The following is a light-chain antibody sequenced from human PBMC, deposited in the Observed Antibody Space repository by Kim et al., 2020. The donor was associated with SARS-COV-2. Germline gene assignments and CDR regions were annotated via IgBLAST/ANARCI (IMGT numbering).Light chain of an antibody. V-gene: IGLV2-8*01. CDR2: EVN. J-gene: IGLJ2*01. CDR1: SSDVGGYDY. Sequence: QSVTISCTGTSSDVGGYDYVSWYQQHPGKAPKLMIYEVNKRPSEVPDRFSGSRSGNTASLTVSGLQAEDEADYYCSSYAGSNNLVVFGGGTQLTVL. CDR3: SSYAGSNNLVV.